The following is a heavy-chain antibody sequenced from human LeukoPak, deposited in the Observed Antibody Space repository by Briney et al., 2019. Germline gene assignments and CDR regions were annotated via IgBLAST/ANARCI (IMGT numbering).Heavy chain of an antibody. J-gene: IGHJ3*01. CDR2: IHHSGST. D-gene: IGHD1-20*01. V-gene: IGHV4-4*02. CDR3: ARTRSNFYNFCAFDF. Sequence: PSETLSLTCAVSGASISSNWWSWVRQPPGKGLEWIAEIHHSGSTNYNPSLKSRVTISVDKSKNQFSLKLTSVTAADTAVYYCARTRSNFYNFCAFDFWGPGTLVTVSS. CDR1: GASISSNW.